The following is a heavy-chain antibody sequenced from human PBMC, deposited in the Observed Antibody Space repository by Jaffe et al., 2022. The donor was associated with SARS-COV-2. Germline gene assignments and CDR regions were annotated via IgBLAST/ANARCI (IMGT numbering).Heavy chain of an antibody. Sequence: EVQLVESGGGLVQPGGSLRLSCAASGFSFSSNWMHWVRQAPGEGLVWVARINSDGSSTSYADSVKGRFTISRDNAKNTLYLQMNSLRAEDTAVYYCARGWQHGNFDYWGQGTLVTVSS. CDR3: ARGWQHGNFDY. J-gene: IGHJ4*02. V-gene: IGHV3-74*01. CDR1: GFSFSSNW. CDR2: INSDGSST. D-gene: IGHD1-26*01.